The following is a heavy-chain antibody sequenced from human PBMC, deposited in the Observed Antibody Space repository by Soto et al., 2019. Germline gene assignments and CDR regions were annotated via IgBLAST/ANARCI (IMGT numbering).Heavy chain of an antibody. CDR3: ARATYTSGGSPTFAMDV. J-gene: IGHJ6*02. D-gene: IGHD3-10*01. CDR1: GYTFSSNA. V-gene: IGHV1-3*01. CDR2: INGGNGYA. Sequence: QVHLVQSGAEVKEPGASVRVSCKASGYTFSSNAIHWVRQAPGQELEWMGWINGGNGYAKYSQIFQDRVTLTRDASASTTYMELSSLRSEDTAIFYCARATYTSGGSPTFAMDVWGQGTTVTVSS.